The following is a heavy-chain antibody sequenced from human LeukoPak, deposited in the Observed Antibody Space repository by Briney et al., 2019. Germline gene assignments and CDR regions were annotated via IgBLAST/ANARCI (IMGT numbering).Heavy chain of an antibody. CDR1: GFTFSNYA. Sequence: PGGSLRLSCAASGFTFSNYAMTWVRQAPGQGLELVSLISGSGGNIYYADSVKARFTISRDNSKNTLYLQMNSLRVDKTAVYYYAKGGYPTSSCFAHWGQGTMVNVS. D-gene: IGHD5-12*01. CDR2: ISGSGGNI. V-gene: IGHV3-23*01. J-gene: IGHJ5*02. CDR3: AKGGYPTSSCFAH.